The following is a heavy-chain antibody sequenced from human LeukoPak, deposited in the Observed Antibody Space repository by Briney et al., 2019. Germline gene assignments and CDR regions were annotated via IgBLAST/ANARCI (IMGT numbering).Heavy chain of an antibody. J-gene: IGHJ4*02. CDR2: IKQDATEQ. Sequence: GGSLRLSCAASGFTFSSYWMSWVRQAPGKGLEWVANIKQDATEQYYVQSAKGRFTISRDNTKNSLYLQVNSLRAEDTAVYYCARFHYCSSTNCYPRHFDYWGQGTLVTVSS. CDR1: GFTFSSYW. CDR3: ARFHYCSSTNCYPRHFDY. V-gene: IGHV3-7*01. D-gene: IGHD2-2*01.